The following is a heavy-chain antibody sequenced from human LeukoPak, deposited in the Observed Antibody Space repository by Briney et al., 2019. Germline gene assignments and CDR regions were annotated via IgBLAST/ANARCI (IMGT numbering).Heavy chain of an antibody. CDR1: GGSISSYY. CDR2: IYHSGST. V-gene: IGHV4-4*07. J-gene: IGHJ4*02. Sequence: PSETLSLTCTVSGGSISSYYWSWIRQPAGKGPEWIGSIYHSGSTYYNPSLKSRVTISVDTSKNQFSLKLSSVTAADTAVYYCARANDDFDYWGQGTLVTVSS. CDR3: ARANDDFDY. D-gene: IGHD3-16*01.